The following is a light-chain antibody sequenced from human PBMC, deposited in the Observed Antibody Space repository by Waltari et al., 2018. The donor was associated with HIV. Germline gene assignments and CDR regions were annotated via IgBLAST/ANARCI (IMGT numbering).Light chain of an antibody. CDR1: QSVSSNS. J-gene: IGKJ1*01. Sequence: DSVLTQSPGTLSLSPGERATLPCRASQSVSSNSLAWYQQKPGQAPRPLIYGASSRATGIPDRFSGSGSGTDFTLTISRLQTEDFAVYHCQQYGSSPWTFGQGTKVEIK. CDR2: GAS. CDR3: QQYGSSPWT. V-gene: IGKV3-20*01.